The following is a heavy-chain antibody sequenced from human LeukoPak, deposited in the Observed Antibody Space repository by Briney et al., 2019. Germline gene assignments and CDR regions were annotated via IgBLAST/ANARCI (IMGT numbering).Heavy chain of an antibody. V-gene: IGHV4-39*01. CDR2: IYYSGST. CDR3: ALDWYVDY. CDR1: GGSISSSSYY. Sequence: SETLSLTCTVSGGSISSSSYYWGWIRQPPGKGLEWIGSIYYSGSTYYNPSLKSRVTISVDTSKNQFSLKLSSVTAADTAVYYCALDWYVDYWGQGTLVTVSS. J-gene: IGHJ4*02. D-gene: IGHD3/OR15-3a*01.